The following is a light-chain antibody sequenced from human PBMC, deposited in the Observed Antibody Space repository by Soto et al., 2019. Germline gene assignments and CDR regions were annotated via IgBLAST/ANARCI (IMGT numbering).Light chain of an antibody. CDR1: QSVSSN. Sequence: EIVMTQSPATLSVSPGERATLSCRASQSVSSNLAWYQQKPGQAPRLLIYGVSTRATGIPARFSGSGSGTEFTITISSLQFEDFAIYFCQQYNSWPPDRTFGQGTKVEIK. CDR2: GVS. V-gene: IGKV3-15*01. J-gene: IGKJ1*01. CDR3: QQYNSWPPDRT.